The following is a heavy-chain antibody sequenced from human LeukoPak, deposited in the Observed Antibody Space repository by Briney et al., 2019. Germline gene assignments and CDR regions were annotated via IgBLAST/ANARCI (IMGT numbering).Heavy chain of an antibody. CDR2: IYYSGST. V-gene: IGHV4-39*07. Sequence: PGGSLRLSCAASGFTFSSYAMHWVRQPPGKGLEWIGSIYYSGSTYYNPSLKSRVTISVDTSKNQFSLKLSSVTAADTAVYYCARVSYGQNWFDPWGQGTLVTVSS. D-gene: IGHD5-18*01. CDR3: ARVSYGQNWFDP. CDR1: GFTFSSYA. J-gene: IGHJ5*02.